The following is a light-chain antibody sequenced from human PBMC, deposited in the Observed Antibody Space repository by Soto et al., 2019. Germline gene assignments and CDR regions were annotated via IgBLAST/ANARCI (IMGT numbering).Light chain of an antibody. CDR3: QQYDNSAPLS. Sequence: EIVLTQSPATLSLSPGDRATLSCGASQSVRSSYVAWYQQKAGLAPRLLIYGGSSRASGIPDRFSGSGSGTDFTLTIGRLEPEDFAVYYCQQYDNSAPLSFGGGTKV. J-gene: IGKJ4*01. V-gene: IGKV3D-20*01. CDR1: QSVRSSY. CDR2: GGS.